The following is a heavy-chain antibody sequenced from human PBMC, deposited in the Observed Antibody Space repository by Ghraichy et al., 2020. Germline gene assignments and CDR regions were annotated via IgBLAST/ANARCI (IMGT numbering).Heavy chain of an antibody. D-gene: IGHD3-22*01. V-gene: IGHV3-7*01. J-gene: IGHJ4*02. CDR2: IKQDGSEK. Sequence: GGSLRLSCAASGFTFSSYWMSWVRQAPGKGLEWVANIKQDGSEKYYVDSVKGRFTISRDNAKNSLYLQMNSLRAEDTAVYYCARDWDPSSGYYQRLGYWGQGTLVTVSS. CDR1: GFTFSSYW. CDR3: ARDWDPSSGYYQRLGY.